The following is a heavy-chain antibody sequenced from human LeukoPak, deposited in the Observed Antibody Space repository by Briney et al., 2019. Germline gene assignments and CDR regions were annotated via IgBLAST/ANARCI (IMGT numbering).Heavy chain of an antibody. CDR3: GRTHDDILTGYHLDY. CDR1: GYTFTGYY. D-gene: IGHD3-9*01. V-gene: IGHV1-2*02. J-gene: IGHJ4*02. CDR2: INPNSGGT. Sequence: ASVTVSCKASGYTFTGYYMHWVRQAPGQGLEWMGWINPNSGGTNYAQKFHGRVTMTRDTSISTAYMELSRLRSDEAAVYYCGRTHDDILTGYHLDYWGQGTLVTVSS.